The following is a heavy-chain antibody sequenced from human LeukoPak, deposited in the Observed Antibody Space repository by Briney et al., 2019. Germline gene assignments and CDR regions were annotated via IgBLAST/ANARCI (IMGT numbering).Heavy chain of an antibody. CDR3: ARDAYSGSYRFDY. CDR2: ISSSSSYI. Sequence: GGSLRLSCAASGFTFSSYGMHWVRQAPGKGLEWVSSISSSSSYIYYADSVKGRFTISRDNAKNSLYLQMNSLRAEDTAVYYCARDAYSGSYRFDYWGQGTLVTVSS. V-gene: IGHV3-21*01. J-gene: IGHJ4*02. CDR1: GFTFSSYG. D-gene: IGHD1-26*01.